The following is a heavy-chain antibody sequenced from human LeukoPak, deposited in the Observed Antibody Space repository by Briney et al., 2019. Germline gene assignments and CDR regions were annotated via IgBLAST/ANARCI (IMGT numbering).Heavy chain of an antibody. Sequence: ASVKVSCKASGFTFTSYDNNWVRQAPGQGLEWMGWMNPNSGNTRYAQKAQGRITMTRDTSISTAYMELSSLRSEDTAVYYCARGPTLVRGVIMPDSVGGMDVWGQGTTVTVSS. J-gene: IGHJ6*02. CDR2: MNPNSGNT. CDR3: ARGPTLVRGVIMPDSVGGMDV. D-gene: IGHD3-10*01. CDR1: GFTFTSYD. V-gene: IGHV1-8*01.